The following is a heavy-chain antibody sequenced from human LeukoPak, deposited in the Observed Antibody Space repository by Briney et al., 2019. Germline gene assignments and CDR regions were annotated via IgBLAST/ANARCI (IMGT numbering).Heavy chain of an antibody. V-gene: IGHV4-34*01. CDR3: ARGFYTVKGGSFDY. CDR2: INHSGST. CDR1: GGSSSGYY. D-gene: IGHD4-17*01. Sequence: SETLSLTCAVYGGSSSGYYWSWIRQPPGKGLEWIGEINHSGSTNYNPSLKSRVTISVDTSKNQFSLKLSSVTAADTAVYYCARGFYTVKGGSFDYWGQGTLVTVSS. J-gene: IGHJ4*02.